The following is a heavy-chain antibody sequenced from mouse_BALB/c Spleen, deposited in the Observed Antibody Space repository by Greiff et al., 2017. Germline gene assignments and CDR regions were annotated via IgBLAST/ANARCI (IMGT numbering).Heavy chain of an antibody. CDR1: GFTFSSYA. J-gene: IGHJ2*01. Sequence: EVMLVESGGGLVKPGGSLKLSCAASGFTFSSYAMSWVRQTPEKRLEWVASISSGGSTYYPDSVKGRFTISRDNARNILYLQMSSLRSEDTAMYYCARGGGYDPYYFDYWGQGTTLTVSS. CDR3: ARGGGYDPYYFDY. V-gene: IGHV5-6-5*01. D-gene: IGHD2-2*01. CDR2: ISSGGST.